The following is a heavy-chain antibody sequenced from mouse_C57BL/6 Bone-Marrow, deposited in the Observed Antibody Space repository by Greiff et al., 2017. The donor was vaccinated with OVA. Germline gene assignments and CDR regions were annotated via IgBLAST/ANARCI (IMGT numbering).Heavy chain of an antibody. CDR1: GYTFTSYW. D-gene: IGHD2-3*01. V-gene: IGHV1-53*01. J-gene: IGHJ3*01. Sequence: QVQLQQQGTERGKQGEEGKRYCKASGYTFTSYWMHWVKQRPGPGLEWIGNINPSNGGTNYHEKFKSKATLTVDKSSSTAYMQLSSLTSEDSAVYYCARGYDGYHEGFAYWGQGTLVTVSA. CDR3: ARGYDGYHEGFAY. CDR2: INPSNGGT.